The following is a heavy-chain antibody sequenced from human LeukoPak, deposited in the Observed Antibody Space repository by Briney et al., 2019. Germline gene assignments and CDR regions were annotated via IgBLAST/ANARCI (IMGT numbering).Heavy chain of an antibody. V-gene: IGHV3-7*01. CDR3: ARLLWLDAFDI. D-gene: IGHD3-10*01. J-gene: IGHJ3*02. CDR2: IKQDGSEK. Sequence: GGSLRLSCAASGFTFSSYWMSWVRQAPGKGLEWVANIKQDGSEKYSVDSVKGRFTISRDNAKDSLYLQMNSPRAEDTAVYYCARLLWLDAFDIWGQGTMVTVSS. CDR1: GFTFSSYW.